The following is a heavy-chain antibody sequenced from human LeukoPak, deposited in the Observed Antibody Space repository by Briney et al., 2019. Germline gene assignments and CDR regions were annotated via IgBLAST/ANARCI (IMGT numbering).Heavy chain of an antibody. V-gene: IGHV3-66*02. D-gene: IGHD1-26*01. Sequence: GGSLRLSCAASGFTVSSNYMSWVRQAPGKGLEWVSVIYSGGSTYYADSVKGRFTISRDNSKNTLYLQMNSLRAEDTAVYYCASVGATFAFDIWGQGTMVTVSS. CDR2: IYSGGST. J-gene: IGHJ3*02. CDR3: ASVGATFAFDI. CDR1: GFTVSSNY.